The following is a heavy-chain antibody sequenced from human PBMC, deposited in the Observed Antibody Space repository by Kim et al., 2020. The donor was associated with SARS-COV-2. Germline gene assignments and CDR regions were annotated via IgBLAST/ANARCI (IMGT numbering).Heavy chain of an antibody. J-gene: IGHJ4*02. D-gene: IGHD3-22*01. Sequence: ASVKVSCKGSGYTFTEYAMHWVRQAPGQGHEWMGWIDTNTGNPTYAQGCTGRFVFSLDTSVSTAYLQISSLEAADTAVYYCTRASYDRSGYSDHWGQGTLVTVSS. V-gene: IGHV7-4-1*02. CDR3: TRASYDRSGYSDH. CDR2: IDTNTGNP. CDR1: GYTFTEYA.